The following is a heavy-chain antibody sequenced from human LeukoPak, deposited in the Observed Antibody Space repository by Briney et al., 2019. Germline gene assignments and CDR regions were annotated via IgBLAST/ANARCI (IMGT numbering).Heavy chain of an antibody. V-gene: IGHV1-69*05. D-gene: IGHD5-18*01. J-gene: IGHJ4*02. CDR1: GGTFSSYA. CDR3: ARFRGGYSYGDDAV. CDR2: IIPTFGTA. Sequence: SVKVSCKASGGTFSSYAISWVRQAPGQGLEWMGGIIPTFGTANYAQKFQGRVTITTDESTSTAYMELSSLRSEDTAVYYCARFRGGYSYGDDAVWGQGTLVTVSS.